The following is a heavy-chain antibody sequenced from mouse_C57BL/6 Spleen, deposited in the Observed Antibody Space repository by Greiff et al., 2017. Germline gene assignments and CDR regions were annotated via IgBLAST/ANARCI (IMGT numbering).Heavy chain of an antibody. J-gene: IGHJ4*01. CDR1: GYTFTSYW. V-gene: IGHV1-50*01. CDR2: IDPSDSYT. Sequence: VQLQQPGAELVKPGASVKLSCKASGYTFTSYWMQWVKQRPGQGLEWIGEIDPSDSYTNYNQKFKGKATLTVDTSSSTAYMQLSSLTSEDSAVYYCARSSKAYAMDYWGQGTSVTVSS. CDR3: ARSSKAYAMDY. D-gene: IGHD2-5*01.